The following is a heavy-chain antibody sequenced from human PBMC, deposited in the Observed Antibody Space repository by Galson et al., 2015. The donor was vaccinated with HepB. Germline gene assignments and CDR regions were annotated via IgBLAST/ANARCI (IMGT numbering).Heavy chain of an antibody. D-gene: IGHD1-1*01. CDR1: GFTFSTYA. Sequence: SLRLSCAASGFTFSTYAMSWVRQAPGKGLEWVSAISGSGGSTYYADSVKGRFTISRDNSKNTLYLQMNSLRGEDTAVYYCAKATGTLGYMTGKNDYWGQGTLVTVSS. CDR3: AKATGTLGYMTGKNDY. V-gene: IGHV3-23*01. J-gene: IGHJ4*02. CDR2: ISGSGGST.